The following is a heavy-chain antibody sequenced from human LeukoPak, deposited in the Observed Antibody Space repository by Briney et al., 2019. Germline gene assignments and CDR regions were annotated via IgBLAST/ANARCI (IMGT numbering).Heavy chain of an antibody. V-gene: IGHV1-18*01. J-gene: IGHJ4*02. D-gene: IGHD6-19*01. CDR3: ARADSVTIAVAGLSCFDY. CDR2: ISAYNGNT. Sequence: ASVKVSCKASGYTFTSNGISWVRQAPGQGLEWMGWISAYNGNTKYAQNLQGRVTMTTDTSTSTVYMELSSLRSDDPAVYYCARADSVTIAVAGLSCFDYWGQGTLVTVSS. CDR1: GYTFTSNG.